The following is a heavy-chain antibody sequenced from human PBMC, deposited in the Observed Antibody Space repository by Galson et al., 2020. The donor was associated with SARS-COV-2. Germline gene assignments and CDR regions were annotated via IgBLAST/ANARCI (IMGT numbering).Heavy chain of an antibody. V-gene: IGHV1-69*13. J-gene: IGHJ4*02. D-gene: IGHD6-19*01. CDR3: ARWGGRPSRGWYGPYDY. CDR2: IIPIYGTP. CDR1: GGTFSSND. Sequence: SVKVSCKASGGTFSSNDISWVRQAPGQGLEWMGGIIPIYGTPNYAQRFQGRVTITADESTSTAYMELHSLKSEDTAVYYCARWGGRPSRGWYGPYDYWGQGTLVTVSS.